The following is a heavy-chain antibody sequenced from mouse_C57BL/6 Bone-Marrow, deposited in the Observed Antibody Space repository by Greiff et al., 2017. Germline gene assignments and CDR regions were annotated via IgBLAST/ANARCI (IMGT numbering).Heavy chain of an antibody. CDR1: EYEFPSHD. CDR3: ARHSYVNFWYFDV. D-gene: IGHD2-1*01. CDR2: INSDGGST. Sequence: EVKLVESGGGLVQPGESLKLSCESNEYEFPSHDMSWVRKTPEKRLELVAAINSDGGSTYYPDTMERRFIISRDNTKESLYLLMSSLRSEDTALYYCARHSYVNFWYFDVWGTGTTVTVSS. V-gene: IGHV5-2*03. J-gene: IGHJ1*03.